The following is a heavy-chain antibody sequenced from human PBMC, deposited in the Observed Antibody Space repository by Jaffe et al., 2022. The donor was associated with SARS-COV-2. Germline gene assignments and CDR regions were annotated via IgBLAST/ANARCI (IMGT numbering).Heavy chain of an antibody. J-gene: IGHJ6*02. Sequence: QVQLVESGGGVVQPGRSLRLSCAASGFTFSSYGMHWVRQAPGKGLEWVAVIWYDGSNKYYADSVKGRFTISRDNSKNTLYLQMNSLRAEDTAVYYCARDSDSSATGQRRHYYYYYGMDVWGQGTTVTVSS. CDR2: IWYDGSNK. CDR1: GFTFSSYG. V-gene: IGHV3-33*01. CDR3: ARDSDSSATGQRRHYYYYYGMDV. D-gene: IGHD3-22*01.